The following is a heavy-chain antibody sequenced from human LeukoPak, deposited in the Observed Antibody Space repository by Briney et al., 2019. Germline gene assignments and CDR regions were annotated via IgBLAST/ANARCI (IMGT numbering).Heavy chain of an antibody. Sequence: SETLSLTCAVYGGSFSGYYWSWIRQPPGKGLEWIGEINHSGSTNYNPSLKSRVTISVDKSKNQFSLKLSSVTAADTAVYYCAKAAINSFWSGYIYWGQGTLVTVSS. CDR3: AKAAINSFWSGYIY. CDR2: INHSGST. CDR1: GGSFSGYY. J-gene: IGHJ4*02. V-gene: IGHV4-34*01. D-gene: IGHD3-3*01.